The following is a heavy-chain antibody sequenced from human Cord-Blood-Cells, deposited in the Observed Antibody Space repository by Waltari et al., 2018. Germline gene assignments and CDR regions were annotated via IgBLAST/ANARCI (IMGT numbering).Heavy chain of an antibody. CDR2: ISGSGGST. CDR1: GFTFSSYA. Sequence: EVQLLESGGDLVQPGGSLRLSCAASGFTFSSYAMSWVRQAPGKGLEWVSAISGSGGSTYYADSVKGRFTISRDNSKNTLYLQMNSLRAEDTAVYYCAKVSPPYCTNGVCYAFDIWGQGTMVTVSS. D-gene: IGHD2-8*01. CDR3: AKVSPPYCTNGVCYAFDI. V-gene: IGHV3-23*01. J-gene: IGHJ3*02.